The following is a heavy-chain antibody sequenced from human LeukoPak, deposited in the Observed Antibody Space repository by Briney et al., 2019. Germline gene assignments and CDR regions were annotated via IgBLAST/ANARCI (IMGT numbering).Heavy chain of an antibody. CDR3: ARGTGWPQFDY. CDR1: GDSVSRDSIA. V-gene: IGHV6-1*01. CDR2: TYYRSAWYN. J-gene: IGHJ4*02. D-gene: IGHD6-19*01. Sequence: SQTLSLTCAISGDSVSRDSIAWNWIRQSPSRGLEWLGRTYYRSAWYNDYAVSVKGRITINPDTSKNQFSLQLNSVTPEDIAVYYCARGTGWPQFDYWGQGTLVTVSS.